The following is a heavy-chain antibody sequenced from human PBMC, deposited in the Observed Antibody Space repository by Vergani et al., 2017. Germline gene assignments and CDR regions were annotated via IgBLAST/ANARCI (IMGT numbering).Heavy chain of an antibody. V-gene: IGHV3-30*18. CDR3: AKVVNTAMVPFDY. CDR1: GFTFSSYG. D-gene: IGHD5-18*01. J-gene: IGHJ4*02. CDR2: ISYDGSNK. Sequence: QVQLVESGGGVVQPGRSLRLSCAASGFTFSSYGMHWVRQAPGKGLEWVAVISYDGSNKYYADSVKGRFTSSRDNSKNTLYLQMNSLRAEDTAVYYCAKVVNTAMVPFDYWGQGTLVTVSS.